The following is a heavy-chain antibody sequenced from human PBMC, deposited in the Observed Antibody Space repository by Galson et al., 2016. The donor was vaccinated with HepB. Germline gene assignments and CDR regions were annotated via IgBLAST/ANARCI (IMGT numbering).Heavy chain of an antibody. J-gene: IGHJ6*04. CDR1: GDSVSSDNGA. CDR2: TYYRSKWYN. V-gene: IGHV6-1*01. CDR3: ARGWAGSGWSV. D-gene: IGHD6-19*01. Sequence: CAISGDSVSSDNGAWNWIRQSPSRGLEWLGRTYYRSKWYNDYGVSVKSRITINPDTSKNQVSLRMNSVTPEDTDVYYCARGWAGSGWSVWGKGTTVTVSS.